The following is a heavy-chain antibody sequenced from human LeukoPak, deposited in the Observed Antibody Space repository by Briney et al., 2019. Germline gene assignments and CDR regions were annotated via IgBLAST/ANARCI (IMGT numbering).Heavy chain of an antibody. Sequence: SETLSLTCAVYGGSFSGYYRSWIRQPPGKGLEWIREINHSGSTNYNPSLKSRVTISVDTSKNQFSLKLSSVTAADTAVYYCARSFRWVGIVVVPAAMIGGYGYWGQGTLVTVSS. CDR3: ARSFRWVGIVVVPAAMIGGYGY. CDR1: GGSFSGYY. D-gene: IGHD2-2*01. V-gene: IGHV4-34*01. CDR2: INHSGST. J-gene: IGHJ4*02.